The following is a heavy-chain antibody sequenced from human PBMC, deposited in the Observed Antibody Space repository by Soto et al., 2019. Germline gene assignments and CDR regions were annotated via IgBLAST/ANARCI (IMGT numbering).Heavy chain of an antibody. CDR1: GFTFSDYY. Sequence: PGGSLRLSCAASGFTFSDYYMSWIRQAPGKGLEWVSYISSSSYTNYADSVKGRFTISRDNAKNSLYLQMNSLRADDTAVYYCARDLGSGLYYYYSMDVWGQGTTVTVSS. CDR3: ARDLGSGLYYYYSMDV. CDR2: ISSSSYT. V-gene: IGHV3-11*06. J-gene: IGHJ6*02. D-gene: IGHD5-12*01.